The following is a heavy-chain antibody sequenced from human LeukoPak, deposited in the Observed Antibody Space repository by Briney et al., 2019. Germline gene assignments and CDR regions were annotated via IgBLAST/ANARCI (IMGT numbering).Heavy chain of an antibody. CDR1: GFTFSSFA. Sequence: GGSLRLSCAASGFTFSSFAMSWVRQAPGKGLEWVSSISGSGGSTYYADSVKGRFTISRDNSKNTLFLQMNSLRAEDTAVYYCAKDRSCSGSSCNVGSWGQGTMVTVSS. CDR3: AKDRSCSGSSCNVGS. D-gene: IGHD2-2*01. CDR2: ISGSGGST. J-gene: IGHJ3*01. V-gene: IGHV3-23*01.